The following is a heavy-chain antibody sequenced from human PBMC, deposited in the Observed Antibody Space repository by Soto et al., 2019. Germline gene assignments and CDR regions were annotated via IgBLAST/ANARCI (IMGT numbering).Heavy chain of an antibody. CDR1: GGSFSGYY. V-gene: IGHV4-34*01. CDR3: ARDKRNYYGSGSYYGIDP. J-gene: IGHJ5*02. D-gene: IGHD3-10*01. Sequence: SETLSLTCAVYGGSFSGYYWSWIRQPPGKGLEWIGEINHSGSTNYNPSLKSRVTISVDTSKNQFSLKLSSVTAADTAVYYCARDKRNYYGSGSYYGIDPWGQGTLVTVSS. CDR2: INHSGST.